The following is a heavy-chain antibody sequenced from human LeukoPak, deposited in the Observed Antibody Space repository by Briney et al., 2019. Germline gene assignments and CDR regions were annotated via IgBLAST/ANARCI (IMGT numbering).Heavy chain of an antibody. V-gene: IGHV2-5*01. CDR1: GFSLSGSSGVG. CDR3: AHKYDFWNGYDD. J-gene: IGHJ4*02. Sequence: SGPTLVKPTQTLTLTCTFSGFSLSGSSGVGVGWTRQPPGKALEWLALIYWNDGKRYSPYLKSRLTIAKDTSKNQVVLTMTNMDPVDTATYYCAHKYDFWNGYDDWGQGTLVTVSS. CDR2: IYWNDGK. D-gene: IGHD3-3*01.